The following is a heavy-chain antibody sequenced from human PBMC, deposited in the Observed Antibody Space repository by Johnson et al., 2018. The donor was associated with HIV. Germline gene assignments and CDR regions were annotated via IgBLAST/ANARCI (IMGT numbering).Heavy chain of an antibody. CDR3: AKFASGSPEIDDAFDI. CDR2: ISWNSGSI. CDR1: GFTFDDYA. Sequence: EVQLVESGGGLVQPGRSLRLSCAASGFTFDDYAMHWVRQAPGKGLEWVSGISWNSGSIGYVDSVKGRFTISRDNAKNSLYLQMNSLRAEDTALYYCAKFASGSPEIDDAFDIWPRDNGHRLF. D-gene: IGHD1-26*01. V-gene: IGHV3-9*01. J-gene: IGHJ3*02.